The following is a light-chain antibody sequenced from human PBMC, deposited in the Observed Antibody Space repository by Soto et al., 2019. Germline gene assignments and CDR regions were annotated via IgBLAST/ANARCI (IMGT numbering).Light chain of an antibody. J-gene: IGKJ2*01. V-gene: IGKV3-20*01. CDR2: GAS. Sequence: EIVLTQSPGTLSLSPGERATLSCRASQSVSSSFLAWYQQKPGQAPRLLMYGASNRASGIPDRFSGTGSGTDFTLTISRLQPEDFAVYYCQQYGSSPYTFGRGTKLEIK. CDR3: QQYGSSPYT. CDR1: QSVSSSF.